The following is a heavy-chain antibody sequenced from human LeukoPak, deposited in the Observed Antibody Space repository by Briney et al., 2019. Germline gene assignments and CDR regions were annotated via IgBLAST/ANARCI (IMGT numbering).Heavy chain of an antibody. V-gene: IGHV3-30*18. J-gene: IGHJ4*02. Sequence: GGSLRLSCAASGFTFSSYGMHWVRQPPSKGLEWMAVISYDGSNKYYADSVKGRFTISRDNSKNTLYLQMNSLRAEDTAVYYCAKDPPEFSSGWSHFDYWGQGTLVSVSS. CDR3: AKDPPEFSSGWSHFDY. CDR1: GFTFSSYG. D-gene: IGHD6-19*01. CDR2: ISYDGSNK.